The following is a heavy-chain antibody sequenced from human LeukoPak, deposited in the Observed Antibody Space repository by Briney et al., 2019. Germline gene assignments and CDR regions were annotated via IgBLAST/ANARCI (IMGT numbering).Heavy chain of an antibody. CDR2: ISGSGGST. CDR1: GFTFSSYD. J-gene: IGHJ4*02. D-gene: IGHD3-10*01. Sequence: PGGSLRLSCAASGFTFSSYDMSWVRQAPGKGLEWVSAISGSGGSTYYADSVKGRFTISRDSSKNTLYPQMNSLRAEDTAVYSCAKAGPLVRGVIDFWGQGTLVNVFS. V-gene: IGHV3-23*01. CDR3: AKAGPLVRGVIDF.